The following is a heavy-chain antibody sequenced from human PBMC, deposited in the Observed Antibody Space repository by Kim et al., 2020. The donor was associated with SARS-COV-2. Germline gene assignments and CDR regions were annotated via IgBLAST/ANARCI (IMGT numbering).Heavy chain of an antibody. D-gene: IGHD2-21*01. Sequence: GGSLRLSCSASGFDFSGYYMSWIRQTPEKGLEWISYISSSGRSKSYADSVQGRFTISRDNAKRSLYLQMNSLPVDDTAVYYCARADLIYFDYWGHGSLVT. CDR3: ARADLIYFDY. CDR2: ISSSGRSK. CDR1: GFDFSGYY. J-gene: IGHJ4*01. V-gene: IGHV3-11*01.